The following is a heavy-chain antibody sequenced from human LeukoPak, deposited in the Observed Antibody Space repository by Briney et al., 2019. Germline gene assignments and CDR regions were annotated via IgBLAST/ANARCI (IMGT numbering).Heavy chain of an antibody. Sequence: PGGSLILSCAAAGFTFRNYDMFWVRQVTGKGLEWVSAIGTAGDTHYPGSLKGRFIISRENAKNSLYLQMNSLTTGDTAVYYCARAGVTMVRGLDYGMDVWGQGTTVTVSS. CDR3: ARAGVTMVRGLDYGMDV. D-gene: IGHD3-10*01. CDR2: IGTAGDT. J-gene: IGHJ6*02. CDR1: GFTFRNYD. V-gene: IGHV3-13*01.